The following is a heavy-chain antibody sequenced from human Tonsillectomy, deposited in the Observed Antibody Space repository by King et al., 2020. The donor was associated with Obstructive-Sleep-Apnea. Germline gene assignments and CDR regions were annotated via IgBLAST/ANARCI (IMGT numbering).Heavy chain of an antibody. V-gene: IGHV3-11*01. CDR3: ARESFSESGSYFDY. CDR1: GFTFSDYY. Sequence: QLVQSGGGLVKPGGSLRLSCAASGFTFSDYYMSWIRQAPGKGLEWVSYISSSGSTRYYADSVKGRFTISRDNAKNSLYLKMNSLRAEDTAVYYCARESFSESGSYFDYWGQGTLVTVSS. CDR2: ISSSGSTR. D-gene: IGHD3-3*01. J-gene: IGHJ4*02.